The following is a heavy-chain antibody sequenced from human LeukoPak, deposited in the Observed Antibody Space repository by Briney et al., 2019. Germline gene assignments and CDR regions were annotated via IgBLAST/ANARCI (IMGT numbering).Heavy chain of an antibody. CDR1: GGSFSGYY. J-gene: IGHJ4*02. CDR3: ARGRSSSWYGGVYFDY. Sequence: SETLSLTCAVYGGSFSGYYRSWIRQPPGKGLEWIGEINHSGSTNYNPSLKSRVTISVDTSKNQFSLKLSSVTAADTAVYYCARGRSSSWYGGVYFDYWGQGTLVTVSS. CDR2: INHSGST. D-gene: IGHD6-13*01. V-gene: IGHV4-34*01.